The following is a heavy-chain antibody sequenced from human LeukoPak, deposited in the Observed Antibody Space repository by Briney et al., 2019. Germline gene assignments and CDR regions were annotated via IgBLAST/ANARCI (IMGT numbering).Heavy chain of an antibody. CDR2: INWNGGST. V-gene: IGHV3-20*01. CDR3: ARDRGSSWEGAFDI. J-gene: IGHJ3*02. CDR1: GFTFDDYG. Sequence: PGGSLRLSCAASGFTFDDYGMSWVRQAPGKGLEWVSGINWNGGSTGYADSVKGRFTISRDNAKNSLYLQMNSLRAEDTALYHCARDRGSSWEGAFDIWGQGTMVTVSS. D-gene: IGHD6-13*01.